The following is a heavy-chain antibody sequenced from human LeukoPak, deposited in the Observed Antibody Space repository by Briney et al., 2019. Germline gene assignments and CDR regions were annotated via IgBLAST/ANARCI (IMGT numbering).Heavy chain of an antibody. Sequence: SVKVSCKASGGTFSSYAISWVRQAPGQGLEWMGGIIPIFGTANYAQKFQGRVTITADESTSTAYMELSSLRSEDTAVYYCARVNVGTAMVTHFDYWGQGTLVTVSS. J-gene: IGHJ4*02. CDR3: ARVNVGTAMVTHFDY. CDR1: GGTFSSYA. D-gene: IGHD5-18*01. V-gene: IGHV1-69*13. CDR2: IIPIFGTA.